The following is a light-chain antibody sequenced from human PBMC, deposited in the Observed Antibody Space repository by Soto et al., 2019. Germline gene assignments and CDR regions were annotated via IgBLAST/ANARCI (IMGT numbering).Light chain of an antibody. CDR3: RSYAWSGTGV. CDR2: EVS. CDR1: SRDVGSYDL. J-gene: IGLJ3*02. Sequence: QSALTQPASVSGSPGQSITISCTGTSRDVGSYDLVSWYQQRPGKAPKLLIYEVSKRPSGVSNRYSGSKSGNAASLTISGLQAEDEGDDSCRSYAWSGTGVFGGGTKVTVL. V-gene: IGLV2-23*02.